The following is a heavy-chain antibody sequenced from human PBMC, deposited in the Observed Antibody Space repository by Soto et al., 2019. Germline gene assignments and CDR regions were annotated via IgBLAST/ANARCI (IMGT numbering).Heavy chain of an antibody. J-gene: IGHJ4*02. V-gene: IGHV4-38-2*01. Sequence: SETLSLACAVSGYSITNGDYWVWIRQPPGMGLEWIGSIYHSGSTSYNPSLRSRVTISVVTSKNQFSLKLRSVTAADTAMYYSAKVGGGGPLTAALGRFASWGQ. CDR2: IYHSGST. CDR3: AKVGGGGPLTAALGRFAS. CDR1: GYSITNGDY. D-gene: IGHD3-16*01.